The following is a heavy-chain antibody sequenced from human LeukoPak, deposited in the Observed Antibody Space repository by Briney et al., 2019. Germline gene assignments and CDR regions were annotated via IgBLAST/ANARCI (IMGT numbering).Heavy chain of an antibody. CDR3: ARGTAEVTMIVVVIANFDY. D-gene: IGHD3-22*01. J-gene: IGHJ4*02. Sequence: GGSLRLSCAASGFTFSSYAMSWVRQAPGKGLEWVSSISSSSSYIYYADSVKGRFTISRDNAKNSLYLQMNSLRAEDTAVYYCARGTAEVTMIVVVIANFDYWGQGTLVTVSS. CDR2: ISSSSSYI. CDR1: GFTFSSYA. V-gene: IGHV3-21*06.